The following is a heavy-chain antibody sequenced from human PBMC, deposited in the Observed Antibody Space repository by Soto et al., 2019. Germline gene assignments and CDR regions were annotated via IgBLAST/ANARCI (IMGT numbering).Heavy chain of an antibody. CDR1: GFSLTTSGVG. CDR3: AHRILRTVFGVVTTTAIYFDF. Sequence: QITLNESGPPVVKPAETLTLTCTFSGFSLTTSGVGVGWIRQSPGKAPEWLALIYWDDEKRYSASLKSRLTITKDTSKNQVVLTMASVDPADTATYYCAHRILRTVFGVVTTTAIYFDFWGQGTPVVVSS. CDR2: IYWDDEK. J-gene: IGHJ4*02. D-gene: IGHD3-3*01. V-gene: IGHV2-5*02.